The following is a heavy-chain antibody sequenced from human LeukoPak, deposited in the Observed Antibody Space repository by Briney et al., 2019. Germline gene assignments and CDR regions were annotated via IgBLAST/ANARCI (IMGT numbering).Heavy chain of an antibody. CDR1: GFTFDDYA. Sequence: GRSLRLSCAASGFTFDDYAMHWVRQAPGKGLVWVSRVKSDGSSTNYADSVKGRFTISRDNAKNTLYLQMNSLRAEDTAVYYCAREDNGDYYVDYWGQGTLVTVSS. J-gene: IGHJ4*02. V-gene: IGHV3-74*01. D-gene: IGHD4-17*01. CDR3: AREDNGDYYVDY. CDR2: VKSDGSST.